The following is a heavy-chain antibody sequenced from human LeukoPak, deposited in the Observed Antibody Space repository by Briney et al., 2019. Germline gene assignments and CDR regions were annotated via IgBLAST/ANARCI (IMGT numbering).Heavy chain of an antibody. D-gene: IGHD4-17*01. CDR3: ASYYGDYGVWYYYYMDV. Sequence: PSETLSLTCTVSGGSISSSSYYWGWIRQPPGKGLEWIGSIYYSGSTYYNPSLKSRVTISVDTSKNQFSLKLSSVTAADTAVYYCASYYGDYGVWYYYYMDVWGKGTKVTVSS. V-gene: IGHV4-39*01. J-gene: IGHJ6*03. CDR2: IYYSGST. CDR1: GGSISSSSYY.